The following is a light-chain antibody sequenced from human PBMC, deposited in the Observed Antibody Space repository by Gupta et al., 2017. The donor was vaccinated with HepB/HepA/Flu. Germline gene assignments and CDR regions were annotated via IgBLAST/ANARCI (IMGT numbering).Light chain of an antibody. CDR1: RSNIGAGFD. J-gene: IGLJ2*01. V-gene: IGLV1-40*01. CDR2: GND. Sequence: QPVLTQPPSVSGAPGQRVTISCTGRRSNIGAGFDVHWYQQLPGTAPKLLVFGNDNRPSGVPDRFSASETGTSASLVITGLLAEDEGEYYCQSFDSGLSGVVFGGGTKLTVL. CDR3: QSFDSGLSGVV.